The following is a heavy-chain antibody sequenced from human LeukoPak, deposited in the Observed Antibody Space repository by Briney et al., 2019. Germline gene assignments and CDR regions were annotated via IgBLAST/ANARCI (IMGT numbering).Heavy chain of an antibody. D-gene: IGHD3-22*01. Sequence: SETLSLTCTVSGGSISSSSYYWGWIRQPPGKGLEWIGSIYYSGSTYYNPSLKSRVTISVDTSKNQFSLKLSSVTAADTAVYYCARGQNYYDSSGYCWDYWGQGTLVTVSS. CDR3: ARGQNYYDSSGYCWDY. J-gene: IGHJ4*02. CDR1: GGSISSSSYY. V-gene: IGHV4-39*07. CDR2: IYYSGST.